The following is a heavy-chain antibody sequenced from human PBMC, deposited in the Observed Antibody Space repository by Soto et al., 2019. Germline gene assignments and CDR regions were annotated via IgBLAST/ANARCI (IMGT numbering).Heavy chain of an antibody. CDR3: ARDLGASGWYGYDAFDI. D-gene: IGHD6-19*01. CDR2: INSEGSST. Sequence: GGSLRLSCAASGFTFTNYWMHWVRQAPGKGLVWVSRINSEGSSTSYADSVKGRFTISRDNAGNTVYLQMNSLRAEDTAVYYCARDLGASGWYGYDAFDIWGQGTMVTVSS. J-gene: IGHJ3*02. CDR1: GFTFTNYW. V-gene: IGHV3-74*01.